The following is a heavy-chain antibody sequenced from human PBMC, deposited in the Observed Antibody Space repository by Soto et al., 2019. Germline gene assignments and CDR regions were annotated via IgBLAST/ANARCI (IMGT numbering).Heavy chain of an antibody. J-gene: IGHJ6*02. D-gene: IGHD4-17*01. CDR1: GGTFNSDV. CDR3: ARSGSVTTQYYHGMDV. CDR2: IIPVLDRA. V-gene: IGHV1-69*04. Sequence: QVQLVQSGAEVKSPGSSVKVSCKASGGTFNSDVINWVRQAPGQGLEWMGRIIPVLDRADYAQNFQSRVTITADKSTPTVHMEMSGLRSEDTAVFYCARSGSVTTQYYHGMDVWGQGTTVTVSS.